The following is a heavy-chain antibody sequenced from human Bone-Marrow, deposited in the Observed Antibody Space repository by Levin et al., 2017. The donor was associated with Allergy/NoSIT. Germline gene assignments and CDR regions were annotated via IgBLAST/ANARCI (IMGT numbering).Heavy chain of an antibody. CDR1: GYTFTGYY. CDR3: ARLSGYYDSSGYYPGFFDY. D-gene: IGHD3-22*01. CDR2: INPNSGGT. J-gene: IGHJ4*02. V-gene: IGHV1-2*02. Sequence: GASVKVSCKASGYTFTGYYMHWVRQAPGQGLEWMGWINPNSGGTNYAQKFQGRVTMTRDTSISTAYMELSRLRSDDTAVYYCARLSGYYDSSGYYPGFFDYWGQGTLVTVSS.